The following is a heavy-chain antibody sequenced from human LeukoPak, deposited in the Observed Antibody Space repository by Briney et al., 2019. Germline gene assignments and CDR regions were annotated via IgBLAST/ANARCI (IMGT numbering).Heavy chain of an antibody. V-gene: IGHV1-69*06. J-gene: IGHJ4*02. D-gene: IGHD3-3*01. CDR2: IIPIFGRA. CDR3: ARHSSRGQYYAFDF. Sequence: ASVKVSCKASGGTFSSEAFIWVRQAPGQGLEWMGGIIPIFGRANYAQKFQGRVTITADKSTNTAYMEMNNLRFEDTAVYYCARHSSRGQYYAFDFWGQGALVTVSP. CDR1: GGTFSSEA.